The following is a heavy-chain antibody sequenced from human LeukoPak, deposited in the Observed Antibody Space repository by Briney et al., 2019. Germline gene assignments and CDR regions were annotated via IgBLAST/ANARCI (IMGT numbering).Heavy chain of an antibody. J-gene: IGHJ6*02. CDR2: IIYSGST. D-gene: IGHD3-22*01. V-gene: IGHV4-59*01. Sequence: SETLSLTRTVSGGSISSYDWSWIRQPPGKALEWIGNIIYSGSTNYNPSLKSRVTMSVDTSKNQFSLKLSSVTAADTAVYYCARLSYYDSTGYGVYYYYGMDVWGQGTAVIVSS. CDR1: GGSISSYD. CDR3: ARLSYYDSTGYGVYYYYGMDV.